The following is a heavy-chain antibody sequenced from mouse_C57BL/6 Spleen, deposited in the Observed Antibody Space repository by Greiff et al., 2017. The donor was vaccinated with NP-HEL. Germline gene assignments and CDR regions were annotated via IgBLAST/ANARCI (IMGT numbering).Heavy chain of an antibody. Sequence: EVKVVESGGGLVQPGGSLKLSCAASGFTFSDYGMAWGRQAPRKGPEWVAFVSNLAYSIYYAATVTGRFSISRENAKNTLYLEMSSLRSEDTAMYYCARHGNYSNLYWYFDVWGTGTTVTVSS. D-gene: IGHD2-5*01. CDR3: ARHGNYSNLYWYFDV. CDR2: VSNLAYSI. J-gene: IGHJ1*03. CDR1: GFTFSDYG. V-gene: IGHV5-15*01.